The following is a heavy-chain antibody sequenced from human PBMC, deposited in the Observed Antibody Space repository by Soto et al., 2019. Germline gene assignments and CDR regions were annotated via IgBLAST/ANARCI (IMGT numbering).Heavy chain of an antibody. CDR1: GFSLSTSGVG. Sequence: QITLKESGPTLVKPTQTLTLTCTFSGFSLSTSGVGVGWIRQPPGKALEWLAVIHWNDDKHYMPSLKSSLTTTKDTSKNQVVLTMTNMDPVDTATYYCAHRRVAYGMDVWGQGTTVTVSS. CDR2: IHWNDDK. J-gene: IGHJ6*02. CDR3: AHRRVAYGMDV. V-gene: IGHV2-5*01.